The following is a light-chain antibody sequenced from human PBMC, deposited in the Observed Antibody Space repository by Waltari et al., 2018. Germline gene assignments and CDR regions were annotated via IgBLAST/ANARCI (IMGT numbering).Light chain of an antibody. V-gene: IGLV2-23*01. J-gene: IGLJ3*02. CDR2: EGS. CDR3: CSYAGSSTWV. Sequence: QSALTQPASVSGSPGQSITISCTGTSSDVGCHTLLSWYQQHPGKAPKLMIYEGSKRPSGVSNRFSGSKSGNTASLTISGLQAEDEADYYCCSYAGSSTWVFGGGTKLTV. CDR1: SSDVGCHTL.